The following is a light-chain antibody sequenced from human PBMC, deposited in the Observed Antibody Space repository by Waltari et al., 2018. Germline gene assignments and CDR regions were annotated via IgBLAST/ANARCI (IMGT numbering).Light chain of an antibody. CDR1: QSVLSSY. CDR3: QQYGSSPLYT. CDR2: GTS. J-gene: IGKJ2*01. V-gene: IGKV3-20*01. Sequence: DIVLTQSPGTLSLSPGERATLHCRASQSVLSSYLAWYRQKPGQAPRLLIYGTSTRATGIPDRFNGSGSGTDFTLTISRLEPEDFAVYFCQQYGSSPLYTFGQGTKLEIK.